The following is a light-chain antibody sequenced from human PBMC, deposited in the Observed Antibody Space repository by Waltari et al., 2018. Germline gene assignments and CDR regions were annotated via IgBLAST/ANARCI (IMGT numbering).Light chain of an antibody. CDR2: GVS. J-gene: IGKJ1*01. V-gene: IGKV3-20*01. Sequence: EIVLTQSPDTLSLSPGERATLSCRASQSLHRALAWYQQKPGRAPRLLIYGVSTRATGIPDRFSGSGYGADFSLTITRLEPEDFAVYYCQHYLRLPVAFGQGTKVDIK. CDR3: QHYLRLPVA. CDR1: QSLHRA.